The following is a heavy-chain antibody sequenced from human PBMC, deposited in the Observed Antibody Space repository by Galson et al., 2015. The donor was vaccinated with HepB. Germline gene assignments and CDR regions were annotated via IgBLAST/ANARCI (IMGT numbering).Heavy chain of an antibody. V-gene: IGHV1-69*13. J-gene: IGHJ4*02. D-gene: IGHD6-6*01. CDR2: IVPLYGTE. CDR1: GDTLRNYG. Sequence: SVKVSCKASGDTLRNYGINWVRQAPGQGLEWMGGIVPLYGTETYARKFQGRLTITADESTRTAYMGLSSLTSEDTAVYYCARDRSHSLDFWGQGTLVTVSS. CDR3: ARDRSHSLDF.